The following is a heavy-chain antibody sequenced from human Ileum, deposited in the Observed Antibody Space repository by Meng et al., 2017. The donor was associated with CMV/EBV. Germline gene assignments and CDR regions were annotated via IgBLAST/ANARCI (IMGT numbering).Heavy chain of an antibody. CDR3: AIYYGGVGGRGY. CDR1: GDSISSDNSH. V-gene: IGHV4-61*02. D-gene: IGHD2-21*01. CDR2: RHKNGND. Sequence: QGQLQESGPELVKPPQTLSLTCSVSGDSISSDNSHWSWIRQPAGKGLEWIGQRHKNGNDNYNASLKSRVTISIDTSKNQFSLTLTSVTAADTAVYYCAIYYGGVGGRGYWAQGTLVTVSS. J-gene: IGHJ4*02.